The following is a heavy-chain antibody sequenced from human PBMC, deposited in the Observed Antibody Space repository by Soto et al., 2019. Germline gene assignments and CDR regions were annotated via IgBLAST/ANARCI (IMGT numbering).Heavy chain of an antibody. CDR1: GCTFSSYA. D-gene: IGHD2-15*01. V-gene: IGHV1-69*13. J-gene: IGHJ4*02. CDR3: ARGTPTKGYCSGGSCYPLDY. Sequence: ASVKVSCKASGCTFSSYAISWVRQAPGQGLEWMGGIIPIFGTANYAQKFQGRVTITADESTGTAYMELSSLRSEDTAVYYCARGTPTKGYCSGGSCYPLDYWGQGTLVTVSS. CDR2: IIPIFGTA.